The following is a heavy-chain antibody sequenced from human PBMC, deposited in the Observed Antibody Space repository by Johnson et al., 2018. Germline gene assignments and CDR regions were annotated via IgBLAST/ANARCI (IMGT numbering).Heavy chain of an antibody. CDR3: VGASGITYPYFQH. V-gene: IGHV3-72*01. CDR1: GFTFSDHY. CDR2: TRDKSNSYTT. D-gene: IGHD4/OR15-4a*01. J-gene: IGHJ1*01. Sequence: VQLVQSGGGLVQPGGSLRLSCAASGFTFSDHYMDWVRQAPGKGLEWVGRTRDKSNSYTTEYAASVKGRFTIARDDSKKSLYLQMNSLKTEDTAVYYCVGASGITYPYFQHWGQGTRVTVSS.